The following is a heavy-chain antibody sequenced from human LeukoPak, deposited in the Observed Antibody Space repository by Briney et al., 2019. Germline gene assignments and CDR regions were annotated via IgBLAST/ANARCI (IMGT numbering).Heavy chain of an antibody. CDR1: GFTFDDYA. CDR2: ISWNSGSI. CDR3: VKGAIAVAGTFYFDY. Sequence: PGRSLRLSCAASGFTFDDYAMHWVRQAPGKGLEWVSGISWNSGSIGYADSVKGRFTISRDNAKNSLYLQMNSLRAEDTALYYCVKGAIAVAGTFYFDYWGQGTLVTVSS. J-gene: IGHJ4*02. V-gene: IGHV3-9*01. D-gene: IGHD6-19*01.